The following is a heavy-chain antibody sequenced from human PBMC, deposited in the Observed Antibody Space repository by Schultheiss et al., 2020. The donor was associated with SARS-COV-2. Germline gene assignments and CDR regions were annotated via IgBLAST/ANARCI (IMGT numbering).Heavy chain of an antibody. J-gene: IGHJ4*02. Sequence: SETLSLTCTVSGGSISSYYWSWIRQSAGKGLEWIGYIYYSGSTNYNPSLKSRVTISVDTSKNQFSLKVRSVTAADTAVYYCARAYGDYFVNFYYWGQGTLVTVSS. V-gene: IGHV4-59*01. CDR3: ARAYGDYFVNFYY. D-gene: IGHD4-17*01. CDR2: IYYSGST. CDR1: GGSISSYY.